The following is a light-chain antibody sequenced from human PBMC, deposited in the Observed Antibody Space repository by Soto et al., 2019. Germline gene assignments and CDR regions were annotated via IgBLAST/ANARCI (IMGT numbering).Light chain of an antibody. V-gene: IGKV1D-8*03. J-gene: IGKJ1*01. CDR1: QGISSY. Sequence: VILMTQSPSLLSASTGDRVTISCGMSQGISSYLAWYQQKPGKAPELLIYAASTLQSGVPSRFSGSGYGTDLTLTISSMKNEDFATYYCQQLNNYPRTFGQGTQVDIK. CDR3: QQLNNYPRT. CDR2: AAS.